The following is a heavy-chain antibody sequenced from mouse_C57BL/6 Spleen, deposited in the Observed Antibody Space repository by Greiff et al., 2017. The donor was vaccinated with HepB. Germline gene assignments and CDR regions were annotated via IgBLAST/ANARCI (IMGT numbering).Heavy chain of an antibody. CDR2: ISSGSSTI. D-gene: IGHD2-1*01. J-gene: IGHJ2*01. V-gene: IGHV5-17*01. CDR3: ASQGSTATGAYYFDY. CDR1: GFTFSDYG. Sequence: VQLKESGGGLVKPGGSLKLSCAASGFTFSDYGMHWVRQAPEKGLEWVAYISSGSSTIYYADTVKGRFTISRDNAKNTLCLQMTSLRSEDTAMYYCASQGSTATGAYYFDYWGLGTTLTVAS.